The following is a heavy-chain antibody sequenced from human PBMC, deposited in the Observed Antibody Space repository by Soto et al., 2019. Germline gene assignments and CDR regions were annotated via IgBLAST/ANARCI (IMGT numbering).Heavy chain of an antibody. D-gene: IGHD3-10*01. J-gene: IGHJ6*02. CDR2: LHSGGDT. V-gene: IGHV3-53*04. Sequence: EVQLVESGGGLVQPGGSLRLSCVASGIPVSSNYMTWVRQAPGKGLEWVSVLHSGGDTYYANSVKGRFTISRHDSTNTLCLQMNSLTAEDTAVYYCARDGPYYSASRMDVWGQGTTVTVSS. CDR3: ARDGPYYSASRMDV. CDR1: GIPVSSNY.